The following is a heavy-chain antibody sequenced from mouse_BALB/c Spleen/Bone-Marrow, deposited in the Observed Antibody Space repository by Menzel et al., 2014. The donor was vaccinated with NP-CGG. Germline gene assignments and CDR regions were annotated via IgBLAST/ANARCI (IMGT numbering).Heavy chain of an antibody. J-gene: IGHJ2*01. Sequence: EVKLVESGGGLVQPGGSLRLSCATSGFTFTDYYMSWVRQPPGKALEWLGFIRNKANGYTTEYSASVKGRFTISRDNSQSILYLRMNTQRAEDSATYYCARDMGLLRFDYWGQGTTLTVSS. CDR2: IRNKANGYTT. CDR1: GFTFTDYY. V-gene: IGHV7-3*02. D-gene: IGHD1-1*01. CDR3: ARDMGLLRFDY.